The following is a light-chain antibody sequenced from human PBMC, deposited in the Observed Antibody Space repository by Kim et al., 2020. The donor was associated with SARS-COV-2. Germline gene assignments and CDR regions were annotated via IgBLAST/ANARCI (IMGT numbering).Light chain of an antibody. CDR1: NIGSEN. CDR2: RDS. V-gene: IGLV3-9*01. Sequence: VALGQTARITCGGNNIGSENVRWYQQKPGQAPVLVIYRDSNRPSGIPERFSGSNSGNTATLTISRAQAGDEADYYCQVWDSSTAVFGGGTQLTVL. CDR3: QVWDSSTAV. J-gene: IGLJ2*01.